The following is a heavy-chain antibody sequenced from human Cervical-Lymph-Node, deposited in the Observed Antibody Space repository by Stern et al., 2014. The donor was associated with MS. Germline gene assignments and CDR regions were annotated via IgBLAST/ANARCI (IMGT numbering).Heavy chain of an antibody. CDR2: IIPMFGTT. CDR3: VRDQGGIADS. V-gene: IGHV1-69*01. Sequence: QVQLMQSGAEVKKPGASMKVSCKASGGRFSSIDISWVRQAPGQGLEWLGGIIPMFGTTNYAQKVQGRVTIVADESTNTVNMELRSLRSEDTAVYYCVRDQGGIADSWGQGTLVTVSS. CDR1: GGRFSSID. J-gene: IGHJ5*01. D-gene: IGHD6-13*01.